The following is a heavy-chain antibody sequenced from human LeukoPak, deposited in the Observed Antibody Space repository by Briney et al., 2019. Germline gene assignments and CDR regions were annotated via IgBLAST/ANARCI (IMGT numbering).Heavy chain of an antibody. V-gene: IGHV1-58*02. Sequence: SVKVSWKASGFTFTRSAMQWVRQARGQRLEWIGWIVVGSGNTNYAQKFQERVTITRDMATSTAYMELSSLRSEDTAVYYCAASVGATGEGLDYWGQGTLVTVSS. CDR3: AASVGATGEGLDY. J-gene: IGHJ4*02. CDR1: GFTFTRSA. CDR2: IVVGSGNT. D-gene: IGHD1-26*01.